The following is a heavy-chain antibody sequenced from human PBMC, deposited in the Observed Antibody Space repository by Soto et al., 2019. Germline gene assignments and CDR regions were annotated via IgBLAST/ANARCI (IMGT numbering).Heavy chain of an antibody. CDR2: MNSDGSNT. J-gene: IGHJ4*02. V-gene: IGHV3-74*01. Sequence: EVQLVESGGDLVQPGGSLRLSCAASGFTFGNSWMHWVRQAPGKGLEWVSRMNSDGSNTNYADSVKGRVTVSRDNAKNTLYLQMNSLRAEDTAVYYCSTAEVDYWGPGTLVTVSS. CDR1: GFTFGNSW. CDR3: STAEVDY.